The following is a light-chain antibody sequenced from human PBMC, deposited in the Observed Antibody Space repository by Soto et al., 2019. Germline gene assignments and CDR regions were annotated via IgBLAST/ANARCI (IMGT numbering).Light chain of an antibody. Sequence: DIQMTQFPSSLSASVGDRVTITCRASQTISTCLNWYQQKAGTAPKLLIYGASDLESGITSRFSGSGSGTYFTLTISSLQPEDFAISYCQQCLTTPRTFGQGTRVEI. CDR3: QQCLTTPRT. V-gene: IGKV1-39*01. CDR1: QTISTC. J-gene: IGKJ1*01. CDR2: GAS.